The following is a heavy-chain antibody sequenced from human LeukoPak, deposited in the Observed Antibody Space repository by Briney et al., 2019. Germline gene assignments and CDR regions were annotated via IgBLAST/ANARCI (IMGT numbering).Heavy chain of an antibody. CDR2: VYYSGST. CDR3: ERQTFGGDIGYLQH. CDR1: RGSITGSRSY. Sequence: PSETPSVTSTVTRGSITGSRSYSGWTRLPPGDWLGWLGFVYYSGSTYYNPPLKRLLNLPVDTPKHHVSLKLSSVTSAHTAVYYCERQTFGGDIGYLQHRRQGTLLTVPP. D-gene: IGHD2-21*01. J-gene: IGHJ1*01. V-gene: IGHV4-39*01.